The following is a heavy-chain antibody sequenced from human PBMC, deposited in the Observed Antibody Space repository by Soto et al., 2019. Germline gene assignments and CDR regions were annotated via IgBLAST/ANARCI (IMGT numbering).Heavy chain of an antibody. J-gene: IGHJ6*02. CDR1: GGSISSSSYY. Sequence: SETLSLTCTVSGGSISSSSYYWGWIRQPPGKGLEWIGSIYYSGSTYYNPSLKSRVTISVDTSKNQFSLKLSSVTAADTAVYYCARREVRGVYGMDVWGQGTTVTVSS. CDR2: IYYSGST. V-gene: IGHV4-39*01. CDR3: ARREVRGVYGMDV. D-gene: IGHD3-10*01.